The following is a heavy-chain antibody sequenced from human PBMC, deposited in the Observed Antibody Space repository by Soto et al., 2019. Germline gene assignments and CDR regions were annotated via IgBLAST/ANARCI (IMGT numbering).Heavy chain of an antibody. CDR3: AAGGGLPRYY. Sequence: QLQLQESGSGLVKPSQTLSLTCAVSGVSISSGGYSWSWIRQPPGKGLEWIGYIYHSGSTYYNPSLESRVTISVDRSKNQFSLKLSSVTAADTAVYYCAAGGGLPRYYWGQGTLVTVSS. D-gene: IGHD5-12*01. CDR2: IYHSGST. J-gene: IGHJ4*02. CDR1: GVSISSGGYS. V-gene: IGHV4-30-2*01.